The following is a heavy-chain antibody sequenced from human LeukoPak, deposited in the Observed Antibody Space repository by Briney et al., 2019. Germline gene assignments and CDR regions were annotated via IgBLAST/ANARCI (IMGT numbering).Heavy chain of an antibody. D-gene: IGHD3-9*01. CDR2: ISGGNGNTYYA. V-gene: IGHV3-23*01. J-gene: IGHJ4*02. CDR1: GFPFSSYA. CDR3: AKFYDILTGYFDY. Sequence: PGGSLRLSCAASGFPFSSYAMSWVRQPPGKGLEWVSAISGGNGNTYYAYYADSMRGRFTISRDSSKNTLYLQMNSLRAEDTAVYYCAKFYDILTGYFDYWGQGTLVTVSS.